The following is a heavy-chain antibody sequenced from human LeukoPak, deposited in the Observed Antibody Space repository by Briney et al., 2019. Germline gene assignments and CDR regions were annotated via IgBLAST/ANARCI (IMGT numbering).Heavy chain of an antibody. D-gene: IGHD3-10*01. Sequence: SETLSLTCTVSGGSISSYYWSWIRQPAGKGLEWIGRIYTSGSTNYNPSLKSRVTMSVDTSKNQFSLKLSSVTAADTAVYYCARGGGTMVRGVIPYYYMDVWGKGTTVTISS. V-gene: IGHV4-4*07. J-gene: IGHJ6*03. CDR3: ARGGGTMVRGVIPYYYMDV. CDR1: GGSISSYY. CDR2: IYTSGST.